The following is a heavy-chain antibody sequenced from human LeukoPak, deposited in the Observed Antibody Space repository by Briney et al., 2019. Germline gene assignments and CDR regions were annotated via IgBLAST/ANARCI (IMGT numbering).Heavy chain of an antibody. Sequence: PSETLSLTCTVSGGSISSSSYYWGWIRQPPGKGLEWIGSIYYSGSTYYNPSLKSRVTISVDTSKNQFSLKLSSVTAADTAVYYCARLHYYDSSGYPDYWGQGTLVTVSS. CDR2: IYYSGST. V-gene: IGHV4-39*07. CDR1: GGSISSSSYY. D-gene: IGHD3-22*01. CDR3: ARLHYYDSSGYPDY. J-gene: IGHJ4*02.